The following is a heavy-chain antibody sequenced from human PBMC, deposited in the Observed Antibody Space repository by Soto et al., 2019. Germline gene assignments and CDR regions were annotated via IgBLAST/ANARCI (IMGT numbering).Heavy chain of an antibody. CDR1: GYTFTGYY. CDR3: ARDGGYCSSTSCYVLVYGMDV. CDR2: INPNTGDT. D-gene: IGHD2-2*01. Sequence: SVKVSCKASGYTFTGYYIHWVRQAPGQGLEWMGWINPNTGDTNYAQNFQGWVTMTRDTSITTAYMDLTRLRSDDTAVYYCARDGGYCSSTSCYVLVYGMDVWG. V-gene: IGHV1-2*04. J-gene: IGHJ6*02.